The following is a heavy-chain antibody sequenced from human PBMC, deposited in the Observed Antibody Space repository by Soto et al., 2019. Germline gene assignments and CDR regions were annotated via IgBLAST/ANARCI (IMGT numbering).Heavy chain of an antibody. CDR3: AKDLASRFDY. V-gene: IGHV3-23*01. CDR1: GLTFSNYA. Sequence: GGSLRLSCAASGLTFSNYAMSWVRQAPGKGLEWVSSISGSGGRTDHADSVKGRFSISRDNSKNTLYLQMNSLRAEDTAVYYCAKDLASRFDYWGQGTLVTVSS. CDR2: ISGSGGRT. J-gene: IGHJ4*02. D-gene: IGHD5-12*01.